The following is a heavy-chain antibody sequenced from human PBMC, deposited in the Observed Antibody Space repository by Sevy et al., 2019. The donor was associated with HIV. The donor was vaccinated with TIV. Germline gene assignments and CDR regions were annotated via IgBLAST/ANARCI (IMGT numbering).Heavy chain of an antibody. CDR2: IWYEGSNK. J-gene: IGHJ3*02. Sequence: GGSLRLSCAASGLTFSSYGMHWIRQAPGKGLEWVALIWYEGSNKYYADSVKGRFTISRDNSKNTLYLQMNSLRAEDTAVYDCATGITGTTGAFDIWGEGAMVNVS. CDR1: GLTFSSYG. CDR3: ATGITGTTGAFDI. D-gene: IGHD1-7*01. V-gene: IGHV3-33*01.